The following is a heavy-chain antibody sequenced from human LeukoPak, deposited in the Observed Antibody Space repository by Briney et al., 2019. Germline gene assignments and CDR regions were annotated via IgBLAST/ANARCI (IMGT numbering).Heavy chain of an antibody. CDR2: SYYSGST. J-gene: IGHJ5*02. Sequence: PSETLSLTCTVSGGSISSGGYYWSWIRQPPGKGLEWSGSSYYSGSTYYNPSLKSRVTISVDTSKTQLSLNLSSVTAADTAVYYCSKHCGGDWATPQNWFDPWGQGTLVTVSS. D-gene: IGHD2-21*01. CDR1: GGSISSGGYY. CDR3: SKHCGGDWATPQNWFDP. V-gene: IGHV4-39*01.